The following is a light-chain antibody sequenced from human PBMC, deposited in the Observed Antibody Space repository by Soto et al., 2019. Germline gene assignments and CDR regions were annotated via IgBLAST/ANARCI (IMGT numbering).Light chain of an antibody. Sequence: SVLTQPPSVSGAPGQRVTISCTGSSSNIGAGYDVHWYQQLPGTAPKLLIYGNSNRPSGVPDRFSGSKSGTSASLAITGLQAEDEADYYCQSYDSSLSGSGGVFGTGTKVTVL. J-gene: IGLJ1*01. CDR1: SSNIGAGYD. CDR2: GNS. V-gene: IGLV1-40*01. CDR3: QSYDSSLSGSGGV.